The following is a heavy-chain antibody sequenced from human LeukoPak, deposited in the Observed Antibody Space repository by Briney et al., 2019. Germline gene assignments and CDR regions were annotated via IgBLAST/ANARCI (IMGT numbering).Heavy chain of an antibody. CDR3: AKVDSARGSYWIDY. J-gene: IGHJ4*02. V-gene: IGHV3-23*01. CDR1: GFTFSTYA. CDR2: ISGSDGGT. D-gene: IGHD1-26*01. Sequence: GGSLRLSCAASGFTFSTYAMTWVRQAPGKGLEWVSVISGSDGGTYYADSVKGRFTISRDNSKNTVYLQMNSLRAEDTALYYCAKVDSARGSYWIDYWGQGTLVIVSS.